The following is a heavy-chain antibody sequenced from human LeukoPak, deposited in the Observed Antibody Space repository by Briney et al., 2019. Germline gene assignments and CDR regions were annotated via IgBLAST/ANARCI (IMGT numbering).Heavy chain of an antibody. J-gene: IGHJ4*02. V-gene: IGHV4-61*02. D-gene: IGHD5-18*01. CDR1: GGSISSGNYY. CDR3: ARDQDGDTAMGFDY. CDR2: IYASGNT. Sequence: SQTLSLTCTVSGGSISSGNYYWSWIRQPAGKGLEWIGRIYASGNTNYNPSLKSRVTISLDTSKNQFSLKLSSVTAADTAVYYCARDQDGDTAMGFDYWGQGTLVTVSS.